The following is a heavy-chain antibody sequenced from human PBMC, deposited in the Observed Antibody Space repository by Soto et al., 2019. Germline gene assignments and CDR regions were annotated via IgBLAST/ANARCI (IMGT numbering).Heavy chain of an antibody. D-gene: IGHD7-27*01. Sequence: QLQLQESGPGLVKPSETLSLTCTVSGDSINNYSDSWGWVRQPPGKGLEWIGNIYYSGSTFYNPSLKSRVIMSVDTSKNQFSLWLSSVTAADSAVYYCARHLPITGDLAPFDYWGQGSPVSVSS. V-gene: IGHV4-39*01. CDR2: IYYSGST. CDR1: GDSINNYSDS. CDR3: ARHLPITGDLAPFDY. J-gene: IGHJ4*02.